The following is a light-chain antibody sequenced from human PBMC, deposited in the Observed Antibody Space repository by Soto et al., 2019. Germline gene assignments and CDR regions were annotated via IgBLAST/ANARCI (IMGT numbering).Light chain of an antibody. CDR3: QQYNNWPPT. CDR2: GAS. V-gene: IGKV3-15*01. CDR1: QSVSSN. Sequence: EIVMTQSPATLSVSPGERATLSCRASQSVSSNLAWNQQKPGQAPRLLIYGASTRATGIPARFSGSGSGTEFTLTISSLQSEDFAVYYCQQYNNWPPTFGQGTKVGIK. J-gene: IGKJ1*01.